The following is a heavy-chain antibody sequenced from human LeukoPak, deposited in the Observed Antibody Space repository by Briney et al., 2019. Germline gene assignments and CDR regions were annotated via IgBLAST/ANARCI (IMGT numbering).Heavy chain of an antibody. CDR3: ARDRDGYNIVYFDY. D-gene: IGHD5-24*01. J-gene: IGHJ4*02. CDR2: IFYSGTT. V-gene: IGHV4-39*02. Sequence: SETLSLTCTVSGGSISSSTYYWGWIRQPPGKGLEWIGSIFYSGTTYYDPSLKSRVTISVDTSRNQFSLKLSSVTAADTAVYFCARDRDGYNIVYFDYWGQGTLVTVSS. CDR1: GGSISSSTYY.